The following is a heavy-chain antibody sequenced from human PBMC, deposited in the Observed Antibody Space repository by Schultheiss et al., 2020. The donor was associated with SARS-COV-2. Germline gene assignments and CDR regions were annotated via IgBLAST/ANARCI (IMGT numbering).Heavy chain of an antibody. Sequence: SQTLSLTCTVSGGSISSYYWSWIRQPPGKGLEWIGSIYHSGSTYYNPSLKSRVTISVDTSKNQFSLKLSSVTAADTAVYYCARGRKKLVGYYYYGMDVWGQGTTVTVSS. D-gene: IGHD6-13*01. V-gene: IGHV4-39*07. CDR3: ARGRKKLVGYYYYGMDV. J-gene: IGHJ6*02. CDR2: IYHSGST. CDR1: GGSISSYY.